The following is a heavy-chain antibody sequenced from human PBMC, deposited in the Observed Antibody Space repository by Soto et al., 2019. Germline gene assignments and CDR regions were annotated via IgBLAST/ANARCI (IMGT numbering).Heavy chain of an antibody. D-gene: IGHD6-19*01. J-gene: IGHJ4*02. Sequence: EVQLVESGGGWIQPGVSLRLSCAASGFAVSSKYMTWVRQAPGKGLERVSVIYGGGTTYYSDSVKGRFTISRDTSKNTLYLQMNSLRAEDTAVYYCVQTTGWPGFDFWGQGTLVTVSS. CDR1: GFAVSSKY. CDR2: IYGGGTT. CDR3: VQTTGWPGFDF. V-gene: IGHV3-53*01.